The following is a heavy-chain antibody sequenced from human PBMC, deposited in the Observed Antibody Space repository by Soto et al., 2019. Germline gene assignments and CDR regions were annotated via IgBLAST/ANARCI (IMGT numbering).Heavy chain of an antibody. V-gene: IGHV3-30-3*01. J-gene: IGHJ4*02. D-gene: IGHD6-19*01. CDR2: ISYDGSNK. CDR3: ARDRDSGWYYLDY. CDR1: GFTFSSYA. Sequence: GGSLRLYCSAAGFTFSSYAMQWVRQAPGKGLEWVAVISYDGSNKYYADSVKGRFTISRDNSKNTLYLQMNSLRAEDTAVYYCARDRDSGWYYLDYWGQGTLVTVSS.